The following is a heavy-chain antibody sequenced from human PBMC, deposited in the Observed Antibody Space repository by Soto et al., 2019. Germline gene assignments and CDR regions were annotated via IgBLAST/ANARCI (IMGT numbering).Heavy chain of an antibody. V-gene: IGHV1-69*12. D-gene: IGHD6-19*01. CDR3: ARSQRQWLARPADY. CDR1: GGTFSSYA. J-gene: IGHJ4*02. Sequence: QVQLVQSGAEVKKPGSSVKVSCKASGGTFSSYAISWVRQAPGQGLEWMGGIIPIFGTANYAQKFQGRVTITADEXXSTAYRELSSLSSEDTAVYYCARSQRQWLARPADYWGQGTLVTVSS. CDR2: IIPIFGTA.